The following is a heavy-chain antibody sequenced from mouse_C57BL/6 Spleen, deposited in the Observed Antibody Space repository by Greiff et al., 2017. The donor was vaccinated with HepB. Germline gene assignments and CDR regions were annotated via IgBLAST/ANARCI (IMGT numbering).Heavy chain of an antibody. Sequence: VQLQQPGAELVMPGASVKLSCKASGYTFTSYWMHWVKQRPGHGLEWIGEIDPSDSYTNYHQKFKGKSTLTVDKSSSTAYMQLISLITEDSAVYYCVRGGYNDSGGMDDWGNGISVTVS. CDR2: IDPSDSYT. J-gene: IGHJ4*01. CDR1: GYTFTSYW. D-gene: IGHD1-3*01. V-gene: IGHV1-69*01. CDR3: VRGGYNDSGGMDD.